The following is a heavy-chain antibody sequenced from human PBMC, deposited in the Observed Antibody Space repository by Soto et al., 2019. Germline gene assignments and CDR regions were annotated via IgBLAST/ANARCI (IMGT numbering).Heavy chain of an antibody. CDR3: AKDRLPYRGWYFPESNNWFDP. D-gene: IGHD6-19*01. Sequence: PGGSLRLSCAASGFTYSSYGMHWVRQAPGKGLEWVAVISYDGSNKYYADSVKGRFTISRDNSKNTLYLQMNSLRAEDTAVYYCAKDRLPYRGWYFPESNNWFDPWGQGTLVTVSS. CDR2: ISYDGSNK. V-gene: IGHV3-30*18. CDR1: GFTYSSYG. J-gene: IGHJ5*02.